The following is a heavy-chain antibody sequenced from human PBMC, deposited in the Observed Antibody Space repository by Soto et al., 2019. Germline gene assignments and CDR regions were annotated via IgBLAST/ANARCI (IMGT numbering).Heavy chain of an antibody. D-gene: IGHD3-16*01. CDR2: IIPILGET. Sequence: QVQLVQSGAEVKKPGSSVRVSCKASGTIFSSYTISWVRQAPGQGLEWMGRIIPILGETNSAQKFQGRVTLTADTSTNTAYMQLNSLRLEDTAVYYCARGLGGRMDGWGQGTTVTVSS. V-gene: IGHV1-69*08. CDR1: GTIFSSYT. J-gene: IGHJ6*02. CDR3: ARGLGGRMDG.